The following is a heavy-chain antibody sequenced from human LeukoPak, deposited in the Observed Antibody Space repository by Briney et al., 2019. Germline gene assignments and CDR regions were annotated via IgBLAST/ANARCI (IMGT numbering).Heavy chain of an antibody. V-gene: IGHV1-2*02. Sequence: ASVKVSCKASGYTFTGYYFHWVRQAPGQGRGWMGWINPNSGGTNYAQKFQGRVTMTRYTSISTAYMELSRLRSDDTAVYYCARAPYQLPDFDYWGQGTLVTVSS. CDR2: INPNSGGT. J-gene: IGHJ4*02. CDR3: ARAPYQLPDFDY. CDR1: GYTFTGYY. D-gene: IGHD2-2*01.